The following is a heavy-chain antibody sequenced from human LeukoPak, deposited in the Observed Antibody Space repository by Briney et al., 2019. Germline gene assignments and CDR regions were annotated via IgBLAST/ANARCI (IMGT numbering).Heavy chain of an antibody. Sequence: SETLSLTCTVSGGSISSYYWSWIRQPAGKGLEWIGRIYTSGSTNYNPSLKSRVTMSVDTSKNQFSLELSSVTAADTAVYYCARGIVVPAAIVYYYYYMDVWGKGTTVTVSS. CDR3: ARGIVVPAAIVYYYYYMDV. J-gene: IGHJ6*03. CDR1: GGSISSYY. D-gene: IGHD2-2*01. CDR2: IYTSGST. V-gene: IGHV4-4*07.